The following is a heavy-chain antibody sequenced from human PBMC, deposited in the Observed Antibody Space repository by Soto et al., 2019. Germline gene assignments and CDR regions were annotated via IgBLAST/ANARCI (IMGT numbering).Heavy chain of an antibody. CDR1: GDSVSSNTAA. D-gene: IGHD4-4*01. J-gene: IGHJ4*02. V-gene: IGHV6-1*01. CDR2: TYFRSKWYQ. CDR3: ARDPPAFHSAFDY. Sequence: QVHLQQSGPGLVKPSQTLSLTCAISGDSVSSNTAAWNWMRQSPSRGLEWLGRTYFRSKWYQDYAFSVKSRITISPDTSKNQFSLQLNSVTPEDTAVYYCARDPPAFHSAFDYWGQGILVTVSS.